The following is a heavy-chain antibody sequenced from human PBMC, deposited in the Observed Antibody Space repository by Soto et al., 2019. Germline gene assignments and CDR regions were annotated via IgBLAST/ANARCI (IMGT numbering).Heavy chain of an antibody. D-gene: IGHD6-13*01. CDR2: IYHSGST. V-gene: IGHV4-4*02. J-gene: IGHJ4*02. CDR3: ARLLVGQQLVRDFDY. Sequence: SETLSLTCAVSGGSISSSNWWSWVRQPPGKGLEWIGEIYHSGSTNYNPSLKSRVTISVDKSKNQFSLKLSSVTAADTAVYYCARLLVGQQLVRDFDYWGQGTLVTVSS. CDR1: GGSISSSNW.